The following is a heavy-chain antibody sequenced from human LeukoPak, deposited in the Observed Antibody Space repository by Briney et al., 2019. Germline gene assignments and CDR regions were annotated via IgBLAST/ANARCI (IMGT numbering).Heavy chain of an antibody. J-gene: IGHJ4*02. Sequence: ASVKVSCKASGYTFTSYDINWVRQAAGQGLEWMGWTNPNSGNTGFAQKFQGRVIMTRNTSISTAYMELSSLRSEDTAVYYCARGPGSYLDYWGQGTLVTVSS. CDR1: GYTFTSYD. V-gene: IGHV1-8*01. CDR2: TNPNSGNT. CDR3: ARGPGSYLDY. D-gene: IGHD3-10*01.